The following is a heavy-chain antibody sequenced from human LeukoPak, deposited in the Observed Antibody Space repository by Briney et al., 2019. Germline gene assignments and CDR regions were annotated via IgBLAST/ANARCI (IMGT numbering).Heavy chain of an antibody. CDR3: ARDFNGDYGLTYYHYYMDV. CDR2: INHSGST. V-gene: IGHV4-34*01. CDR1: GGSFSGYY. Sequence: SETLSLTCAVYGGSFSGYYWSWIRQPPGKGLEWIGEINHSGSTNYNPSLKSPVTISVDTSKNQFSLKLSSVTAADTAVYYCARDFNGDYGLTYYHYYMDVWGKGTTVTVSS. J-gene: IGHJ6*03. D-gene: IGHD4-17*01.